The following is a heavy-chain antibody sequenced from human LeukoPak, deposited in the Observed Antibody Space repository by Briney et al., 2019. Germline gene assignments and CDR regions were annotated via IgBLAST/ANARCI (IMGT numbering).Heavy chain of an antibody. CDR3: AREAAGDY. CDR2: VFYSGST. V-gene: IGHV4-59*01. Sequence: SETLSLTCTVSGGSISSYYWSWIRQPPGEGPEWIGYVFYSGSTNYNPSLKSRVTISIDTSKNQFSLKLTSVTAADTAVYYCAREAAGDYWGQGTLVTVSS. J-gene: IGHJ4*02. CDR1: GGSISSYY.